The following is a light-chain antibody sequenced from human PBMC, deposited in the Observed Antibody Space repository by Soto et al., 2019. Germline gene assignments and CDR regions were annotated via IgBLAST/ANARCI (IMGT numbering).Light chain of an antibody. V-gene: IGKV3-11*01. J-gene: IGKJ5*01. CDR1: QSVSRY. CDR3: QQRSSGPPT. CDR2: DAS. Sequence: EIVLTQSPATLYLSPGERATLSCRASQSVSRYLAWYQQKPGQAPRLFISDASNRGTGIPAMFSGSGSGTDLTLTISSLEPEDFAVYYCQQRSSGPPTFGQVTRLEIK.